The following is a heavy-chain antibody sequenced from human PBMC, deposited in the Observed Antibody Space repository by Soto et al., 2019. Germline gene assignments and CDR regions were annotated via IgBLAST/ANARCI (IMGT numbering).Heavy chain of an antibody. V-gene: IGHV3-33*01. Sequence: GGSLRLSCAASGFTFSSYGMHWVRQAPGKGLEWVAVIWYDGSNKYYADSVKGRFTISRDNSKNTLYLQMNSLRAEDTAVYYCARDLSNDYMASSGYYYGMDVWGQGTTVTVSS. CDR2: IWYDGSNK. D-gene: IGHD4-4*01. J-gene: IGHJ6*02. CDR1: GFTFSSYG. CDR3: ARDLSNDYMASSGYYYGMDV.